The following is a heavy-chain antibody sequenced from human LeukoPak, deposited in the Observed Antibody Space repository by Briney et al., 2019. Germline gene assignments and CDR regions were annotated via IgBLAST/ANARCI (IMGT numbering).Heavy chain of an antibody. Sequence: QTGGFLRLSCSASGFTFSSYVMHWVRQAPGKGLEYVSAINDNGGSTYYADSVKGRFTISRDNSKNTLYLQMSSLRAEDTAVYYCVKTNYGSGSYYPSWGQGTLVTVSS. CDR3: VKTNYGSGSYYPS. CDR2: INDNGGST. D-gene: IGHD3-10*01. V-gene: IGHV3-64D*06. J-gene: IGHJ4*02. CDR1: GFTFSSYV.